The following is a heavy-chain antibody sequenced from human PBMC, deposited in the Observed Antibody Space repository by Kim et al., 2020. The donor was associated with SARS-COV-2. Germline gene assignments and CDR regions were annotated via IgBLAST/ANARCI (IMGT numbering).Heavy chain of an antibody. CDR2: ISYDGSNK. CDR3: AKDESSYDILTGYYTPDY. CDR1: GFTFSSYG. D-gene: IGHD3-9*01. Sequence: GGSLRLSCAASGFTFSSYGMHWVRQAPGKGLERVAVISYDGSNKYYADPAQSRFTISIDNSNNTLYLQMNPRRSEDTAVYYCAKDESSYDILTGYYTPDYWGQGTLVTVSS. V-gene: IGHV3-30*18. J-gene: IGHJ4*02.